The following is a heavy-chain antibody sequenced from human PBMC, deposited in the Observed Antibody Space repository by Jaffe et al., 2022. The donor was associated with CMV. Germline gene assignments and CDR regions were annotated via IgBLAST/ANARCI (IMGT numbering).Heavy chain of an antibody. CDR3: ARHLGYSSSWYGWDAFDI. CDR1: GGSISSSSYY. V-gene: IGHV4-39*01. Sequence: QLQLQESGPGLVKPSETLSLTCTVSGGSISSSSYYWGWIRQPPGKGLEWIGSIYYSGSTYYNPSLKSRVTISVDTSKNQFSLKLSSVTAADTAVYYCARHLGYSSSWYGWDAFDIWGQGTMVTVSS. J-gene: IGHJ3*02. D-gene: IGHD6-13*01. CDR2: IYYSGST.